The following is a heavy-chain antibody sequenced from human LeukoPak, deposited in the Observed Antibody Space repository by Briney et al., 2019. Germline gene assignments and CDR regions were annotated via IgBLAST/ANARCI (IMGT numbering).Heavy chain of an antibody. Sequence: GASVKVSCKAAGYSFTDYYIHWLRQAPGQGLEWVAWINPDSGDTNYAQKFQDRVTMTRDTSINTVYMELGWLRSDDTALYYCARPKVGSDWYFDLWGRGTLVTVSS. CDR1: GYSFTDYY. J-gene: IGHJ2*01. V-gene: IGHV1-2*02. D-gene: IGHD1-26*01. CDR3: ARPKVGSDWYFDL. CDR2: INPDSGDT.